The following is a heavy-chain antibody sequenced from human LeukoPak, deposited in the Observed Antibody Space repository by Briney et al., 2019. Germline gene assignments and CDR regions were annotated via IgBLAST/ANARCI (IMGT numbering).Heavy chain of an antibody. D-gene: IGHD4-17*01. CDR3: ARQMTTVTWNYYYYGMDV. J-gene: IGHJ6*02. V-gene: IGHV4-59*08. Sequence: PSETLSLTCTVSGGSISGYYWSWIRQPPGKGLGWIGYIYYSGSTNYNPSLKSRVTISVDTSKNQFSLKLSSVTAADTAVYYCARQMTTVTWNYYYYGMDVWGQETTVTVSS. CDR2: IYYSGST. CDR1: GGSISGYY.